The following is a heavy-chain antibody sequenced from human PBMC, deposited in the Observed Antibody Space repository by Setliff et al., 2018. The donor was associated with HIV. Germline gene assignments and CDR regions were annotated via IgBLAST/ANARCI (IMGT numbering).Heavy chain of an antibody. CDR3: ARRDCKGYCGGDCCPDDAFDI. D-gene: IGHD2-21*01. CDR2: IYPGDSDT. Sequence: PGESLKISCKGSGYSFTSYWIGWVRQMPGKGLEWMGIIYPGDSDTRYSPSFQGQVTISADKSISTAYLQWSSLKASDTAMYYCARRDCKGYCGGDCCPDDAFDIWGQGTMVTVSS. CDR1: GYSFTSYW. V-gene: IGHV5-51*01. J-gene: IGHJ3*02.